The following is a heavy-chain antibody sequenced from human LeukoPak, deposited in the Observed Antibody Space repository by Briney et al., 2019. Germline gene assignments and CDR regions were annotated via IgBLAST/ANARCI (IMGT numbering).Heavy chain of an antibody. CDR2: INHSGST. CDR3: AREDTGSFYNWFDP. D-gene: IGHD1-1*01. CDR1: GGSFSGCY. Sequence: KASETLSLTCAVYGGSFSGCYWSWIRQPPGKGLEWIGEINHSGSTNYNPSLKSRVTISVDTSKNQFSLKLSSVTAADTAVYYCAREDTGSFYNWFDPWGQGTLVTVSS. J-gene: IGHJ5*02. V-gene: IGHV4-34*01.